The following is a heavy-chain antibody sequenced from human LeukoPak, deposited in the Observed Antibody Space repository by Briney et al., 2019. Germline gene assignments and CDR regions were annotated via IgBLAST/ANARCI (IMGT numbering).Heavy chain of an antibody. CDR3: ARGKYCSSTSCSPTAIGY. V-gene: IGHV4-34*01. D-gene: IGHD2-2*01. J-gene: IGHJ4*02. CDR2: INHSGST. CDR1: EFTFSSYG. Sequence: PGGSLRLSCAASEFTFSSYGMSWVRQAPGKGLEWIGEINHSGSTNYNPSLKSRVTISVDTSKNQFSLKLSSVTAADTAVYYCARGKYCSSTSCSPTAIGYWGQGTLVTVSS.